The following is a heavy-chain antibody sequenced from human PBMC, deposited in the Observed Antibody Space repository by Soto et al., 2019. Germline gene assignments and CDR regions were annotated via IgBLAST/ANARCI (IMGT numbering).Heavy chain of an antibody. CDR1: GFTVTINY. CDR3: HGYGY. CDR2: IYSGGST. D-gene: IGHD5-12*01. V-gene: IGHV3-53*01. J-gene: IGHJ4*02. Sequence: EVQLVESGGGLIQPGGSLRLSCAVSGFTVTINYMRWVRQAPGKGLEWVSVIYSGGSTYYADSVKGRFTISRDNSKNTLYLQINSLRGEATTVYYCHGYGYWGQGNPVTVSS.